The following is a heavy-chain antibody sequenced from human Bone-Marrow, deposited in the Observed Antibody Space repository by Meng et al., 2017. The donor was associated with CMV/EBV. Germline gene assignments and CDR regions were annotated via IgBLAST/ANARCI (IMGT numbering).Heavy chain of an antibody. J-gene: IGHJ4*02. CDR1: STFHSYA. D-gene: IGHD3-22*01. CDR3: ASDDYYDSSGYYAPGDY. Sequence: STFHSYAMHWVRQAPGKGLEWVAVISYDGSNKYYADSVKGRFTISRDNSKNTLYLQMNSLRAEDTAVYYCASDDYYDSSGYYAPGDYWGQGTLVTVSS. V-gene: IGHV3-30-3*01. CDR2: ISYDGSNK.